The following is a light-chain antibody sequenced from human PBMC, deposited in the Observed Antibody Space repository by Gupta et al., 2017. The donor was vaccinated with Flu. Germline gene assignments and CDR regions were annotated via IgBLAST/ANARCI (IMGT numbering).Light chain of an antibody. J-gene: IGKJ1*01. CDR3: HQDNDWPRT. CDR1: QSVRSN. Sequence: EIVMTQSPATLSVSPGERASLSCRASQSVRSNLAWYQQKPGQAPRLLFYGASTRATDIPARFSGSGSGTEFTLTISSLQSEDFAVYYCHQDNDWPRTFGQGTKVDIK. CDR2: GAS. V-gene: IGKV3-15*01.